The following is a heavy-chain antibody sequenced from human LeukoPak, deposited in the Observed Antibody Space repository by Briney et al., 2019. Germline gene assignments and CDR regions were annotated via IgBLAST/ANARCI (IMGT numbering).Heavy chain of an antibody. CDR3: ARLTVLDY. Sequence: GWSLRLSCACFGFYLIMYELSAAGQAPGKGLEWVSYISSSGSPIYYADSVKGRFTISRDNAKNSLYLQMNSLKAEDTAVYYCARLTVLDYWGQGTLVTVSS. J-gene: IGHJ4*02. CDR1: GFYLIMYE. CDR2: ISSSGSPI. D-gene: IGHD1-20*01. V-gene: IGHV3-48*03.